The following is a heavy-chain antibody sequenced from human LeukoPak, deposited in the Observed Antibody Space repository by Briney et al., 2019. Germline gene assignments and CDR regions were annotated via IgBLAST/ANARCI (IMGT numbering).Heavy chain of an antibody. J-gene: IGHJ4*02. CDR1: NGSISSCH. Sequence: KPSETLSLTCTVSNGSISSCHWSWVRQPPGKGLEWIGYILTSGTTNYNPSLKSRLTISVDTSKNQFTLKLSSVTAADTAVYYCARLRVSGSYLYYFDYWGQGTLVTVSS. V-gene: IGHV4-4*09. CDR2: ILTSGTT. D-gene: IGHD1-26*01. CDR3: ARLRVSGSYLYYFDY.